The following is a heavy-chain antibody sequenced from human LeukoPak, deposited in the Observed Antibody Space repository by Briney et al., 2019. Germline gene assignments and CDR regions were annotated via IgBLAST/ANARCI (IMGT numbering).Heavy chain of an antibody. Sequence: ASVKVSCKASGYTFTGYYMHWVRQAPGQGLEWMGWINPNSGGTNYAQKFQGRVTITADESTSTAYMELSSLRSEDTAVYYCARITMIVAWGYFDYWGQGTLVTVSS. J-gene: IGHJ4*02. V-gene: IGHV1-2*02. CDR1: GYTFTGYY. D-gene: IGHD3-22*01. CDR3: ARITMIVAWGYFDY. CDR2: INPNSGGT.